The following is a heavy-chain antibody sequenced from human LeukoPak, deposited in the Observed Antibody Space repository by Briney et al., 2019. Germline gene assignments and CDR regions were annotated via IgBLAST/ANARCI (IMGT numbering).Heavy chain of an antibody. Sequence: GGSLRLSCAASGFTFSSYVMSWVRQAPGKGLEWVSAISGSGGSTYYADSVKGRFTISRDNSKNTLYLQMNSLRAEDTAVYYCAKDLGRVGLNYWGQGTLVTVSS. D-gene: IGHD2-2*01. CDR3: AKDLGRVGLNY. CDR1: GFTFSSYV. V-gene: IGHV3-23*01. J-gene: IGHJ4*02. CDR2: ISGSGGST.